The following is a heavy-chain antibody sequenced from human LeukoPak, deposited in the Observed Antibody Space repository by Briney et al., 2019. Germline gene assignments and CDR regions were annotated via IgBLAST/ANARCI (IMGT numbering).Heavy chain of an antibody. CDR3: ARGPSKEYYYYGSGSYFY. D-gene: IGHD3-10*01. Sequence: PSETLSLTCAVYGGSFSGYYWRWIRQPPGKGLEWIGEINHSGSTNYNPSLKSRVTISVDTSKNQFSLKLSSVTAADTAVYYCARGPSKEYYYYGSGSYFYWGQGTLVTVSS. V-gene: IGHV4-34*01. CDR2: INHSGST. CDR1: GGSFSGYY. J-gene: IGHJ4*02.